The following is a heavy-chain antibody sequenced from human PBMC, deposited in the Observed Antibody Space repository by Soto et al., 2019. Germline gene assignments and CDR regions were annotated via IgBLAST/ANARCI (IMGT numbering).Heavy chain of an antibody. V-gene: IGHV4-59*01. CDR1: GGSLGSYY. CDR3: ARADYDILTGPRGYYYGMDV. D-gene: IGHD3-9*01. CDR2: VFYTGRA. J-gene: IGHJ6*02. Sequence: SETLSLTCTVSGGSLGSYYWSWIRQPPGKGLEWIGYVFYTGRANYNASLKSRVSISLDTSNYQFSLKLSSVTAADTAVYYCARADYDILTGPRGYYYGMDVWGQGTTVTVSS.